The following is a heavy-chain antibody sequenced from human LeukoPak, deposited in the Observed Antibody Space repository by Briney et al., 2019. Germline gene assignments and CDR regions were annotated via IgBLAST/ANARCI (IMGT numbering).Heavy chain of an antibody. CDR2: IYYSGST. Sequence: SETLSLTCTVSGGSLSSSSYYWGWIRQPPGTGLEWIGSIYYSGSTYYNPSLKSRVTISVDTSKNQFSLKLSSVTAADTAVYYCARQDYYDSSGYENNWFDPWGQGTLVTVSS. J-gene: IGHJ5*02. CDR1: GGSLSSSSYY. D-gene: IGHD3-22*01. CDR3: ARQDYYDSSGYENNWFDP. V-gene: IGHV4-39*01.